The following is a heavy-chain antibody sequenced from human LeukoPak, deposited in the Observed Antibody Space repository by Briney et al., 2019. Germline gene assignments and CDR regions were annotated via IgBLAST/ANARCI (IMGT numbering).Heavy chain of an antibody. CDR1: GYTFTSYD. J-gene: IGHJ5*02. D-gene: IGHD3-22*01. Sequence: ASVKVSCKASGYTFTSYDINWVRQATGQGLEWMGWMNPNSGNAGYAQKFQGRVTMTRNTSISTAYMELSSLRSEDTAVYYCARGSSYYYEMAWFDPWGQGTLVTVSS. V-gene: IGHV1-8*01. CDR3: ARGSSYYYEMAWFDP. CDR2: MNPNSGNA.